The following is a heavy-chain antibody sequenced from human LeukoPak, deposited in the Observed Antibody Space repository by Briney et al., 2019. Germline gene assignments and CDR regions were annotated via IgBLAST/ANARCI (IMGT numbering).Heavy chain of an antibody. CDR3: ARVGTGRLELLYYYYYMDV. CDR1: GGSISSGGYY. V-gene: IGHV4-31*03. D-gene: IGHD1-7*01. CDR2: IYYSGST. J-gene: IGHJ6*03. Sequence: ASETLSLTCTVSGGSISSGGYYWSWIRQHPGKGLEWIGYIYYSGSTYYNPSLKSRVTISVDTSKNQFSLKLSSVTAADTAVYYCARVGTGRLELLYYYYYMDVWGQGTTVTVSS.